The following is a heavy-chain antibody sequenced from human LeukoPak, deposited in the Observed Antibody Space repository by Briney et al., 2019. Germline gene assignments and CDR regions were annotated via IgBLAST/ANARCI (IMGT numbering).Heavy chain of an antibody. CDR2: FDPEDGET. CDR1: GYTLTELS. CDR3: ATKKIVATIVWGSVSWYFDL. V-gene: IGHV1-24*01. J-gene: IGHJ2*01. D-gene: IGHD5-12*01. Sequence: ASVKVSCKVSGYTLTELSMHWVRQAPGKGLEWIGGFDPEDGETIYAQKFQGRVTMTEDTSTDTAYMELSSLRSEDTAVYYCATKKIVATIVWGSVSWYFDLWGRGTLVTVSS.